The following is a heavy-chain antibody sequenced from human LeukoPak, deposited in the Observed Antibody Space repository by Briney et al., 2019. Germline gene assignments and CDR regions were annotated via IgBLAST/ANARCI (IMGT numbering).Heavy chain of an antibody. J-gene: IGHJ4*02. CDR1: GGSFSDYY. Sequence: SETLSLTCAVYGGSFSDYYWSWIRQPPGKGLEWIGEFTRIGIINYNPSLKSRITISADTSKNQFSLKLSSVTAADTAIYYCAGIYGDYSDFDYWGQGTLCSVSS. D-gene: IGHD4-17*01. CDR2: FTRIGII. V-gene: IGHV4-34*01. CDR3: AGIYGDYSDFDY.